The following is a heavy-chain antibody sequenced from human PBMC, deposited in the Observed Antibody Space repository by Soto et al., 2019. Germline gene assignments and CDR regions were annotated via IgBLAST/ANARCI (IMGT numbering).Heavy chain of an antibody. CDR1: GGSTSSDNY. D-gene: IGHD3-16*01. CDR2: IYYSGNT. CDR3: AREGGESSDGLYYFDS. V-gene: IGHV4-30-4*01. Sequence: LSLTCTVSGGSTSSDNYWSWIRQPPGKGLEWIGHIYYSGNTDYNPSLKSRLAISIDTSKNQFSLKPSSVTAADTAVYFCAREGGESSDGLYYFDSWGQGSLVTVSS. J-gene: IGHJ4*02.